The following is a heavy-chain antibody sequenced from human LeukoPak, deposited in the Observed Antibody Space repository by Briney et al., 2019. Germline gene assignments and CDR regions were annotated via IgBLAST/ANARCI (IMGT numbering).Heavy chain of an antibody. V-gene: IGHV4-31*03. CDR3: ARDYGHYGILTGYRPYGMDV. D-gene: IGHD3-9*01. Sequence: SETLSLTCTVSGGSISSGGYYWSWIRQHPGKGLEWIGYIYYSGSTYYNPSLKSRVTISVDTSKNQFSLKLSSVTAADTAVYYCARDYGHYGILTGYRPYGMDVWGQGTTVTVSS. J-gene: IGHJ6*02. CDR2: IYYSGST. CDR1: GGSISSGGYY.